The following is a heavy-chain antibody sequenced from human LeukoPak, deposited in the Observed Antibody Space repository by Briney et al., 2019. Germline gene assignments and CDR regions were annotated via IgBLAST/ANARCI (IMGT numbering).Heavy chain of an antibody. CDR3: ARGHDYGGNPGAFDI. CDR1: GYTFTGYY. CDR2: INPNSGGT. Sequence: GASVKVSCTASGYTFTGYYMHWVRQAPGQGLEWMGWINPNSGGTNYAQKFQGRVTMTRDTSISTAYMELSRLRSDDTAVYYCARGHDYGGNPGAFDIWGQGTMVTVSS. V-gene: IGHV1-2*02. D-gene: IGHD4-23*01. J-gene: IGHJ3*02.